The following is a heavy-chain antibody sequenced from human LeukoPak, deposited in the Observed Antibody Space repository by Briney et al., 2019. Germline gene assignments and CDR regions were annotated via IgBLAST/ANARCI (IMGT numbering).Heavy chain of an antibody. D-gene: IGHD6-19*01. J-gene: IGHJ4*02. CDR3: ASRGTVAPGGVY. V-gene: IGHV3-48*03. CDR1: GITFSSYE. CDR2: ISLSGDTM. Sequence: GGSLRLSCAASGITFSSYEMNWVRQGPGKGLEWVSYISLSGDTMFYADSVKGRFTISRDNPKNSLYLQMNSLRAEDTAVYYCASRGTVAPGGVYWGLGTLVTVSS.